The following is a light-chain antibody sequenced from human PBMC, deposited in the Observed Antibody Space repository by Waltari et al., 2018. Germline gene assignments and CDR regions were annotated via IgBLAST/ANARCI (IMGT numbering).Light chain of an antibody. Sequence: DIQMTQSPASLSASVGDRVTITCRASQSVSRWLAWYQQKPGAAPNLLIYEASKLHSGVPSRFSGDGSGIEFTLTISSLQPDDFATYFCQQYNTYRTFGQGTKVEI. CDR1: QSVSRW. V-gene: IGKV1-5*03. J-gene: IGKJ1*01. CDR3: QQYNTYRT. CDR2: EAS.